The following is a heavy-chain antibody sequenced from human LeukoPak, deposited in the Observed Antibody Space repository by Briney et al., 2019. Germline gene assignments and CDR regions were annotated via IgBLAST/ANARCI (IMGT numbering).Heavy chain of an antibody. V-gene: IGHV3-30*04. J-gene: IGHJ6*03. CDR2: ISYDGSNK. D-gene: IGHD2-2*01. CDR3: ARDGGYCSSTSCYYYYYMDV. CDR1: GFTFSSYA. Sequence: PGRSLRLSCAASGFTFSSYAMHWVRQAPGKGLEWVAVISYDGSNKYYADSVKGRFTISRDNSKNTLYLQMNSLRAEDTAVYYCARDGGYCSSTSCYYYYYMDVWGKGTTVTVSS.